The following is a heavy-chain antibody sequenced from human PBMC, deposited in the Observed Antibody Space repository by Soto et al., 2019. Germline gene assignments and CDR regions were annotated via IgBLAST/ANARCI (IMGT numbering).Heavy chain of an antibody. CDR3: ARASYYDTMGYGTDAFDI. D-gene: IGHD3-22*01. Sequence: SVPLSLTCAVYGASFSGYYWIWIRQPPGKGLEGNGEINHSGSTNYNPYLKSRVTMSVDTSKNRFSMRLTSVTAADTAVYYCARASYYDTMGYGTDAFDIWGQGTMVTVSS. CDR1: GASFSGYY. J-gene: IGHJ3*02. CDR2: INHSGST. V-gene: IGHV4-34*01.